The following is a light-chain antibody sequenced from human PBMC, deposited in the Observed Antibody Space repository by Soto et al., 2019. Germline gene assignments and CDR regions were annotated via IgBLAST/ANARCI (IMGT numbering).Light chain of an antibody. CDR2: GNR. CDR1: NSNLGAGYD. CDR3: KAYDYSLTAFV. J-gene: IGLJ3*02. V-gene: IGLV1-40*01. Sequence: QSVLTQPPSVSGAPGQRVTISCTGNNSNLGAGYDVHWYQQLPGAAPKLVVFGNRNRPSGVPERFSGSKSGTSASLAITGLQAEDEADYYCKAYDYSLTAFVFGGGTKVTVL.